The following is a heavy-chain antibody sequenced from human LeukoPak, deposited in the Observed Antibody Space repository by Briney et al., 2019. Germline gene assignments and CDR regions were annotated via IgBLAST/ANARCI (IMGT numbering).Heavy chain of an antibody. CDR3: ARDRHCSGGICHSNWFDP. Sequence: ASVKVSCKSSGYTSTNYYIHWVRQAPGQGLEWMGIVNPSSGDTNYAQKFQGRVTMTRDTSTTTVYMDLSSLSSEDTAVYYCARDRHCSGGICHSNWFDPWGQGTQVTVSS. J-gene: IGHJ5*02. CDR1: GYTSTNYY. CDR2: VNPSSGDT. D-gene: IGHD2-15*01. V-gene: IGHV1-46*01.